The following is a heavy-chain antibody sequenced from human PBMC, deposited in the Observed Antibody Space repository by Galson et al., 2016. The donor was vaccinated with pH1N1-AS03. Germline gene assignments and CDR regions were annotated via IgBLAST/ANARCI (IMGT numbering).Heavy chain of an antibody. J-gene: IGHJ4*02. Sequence: QSGAEVKKPGESLQISCQVSGYKFSNYMIAWVRQMHGKGLEWMGLIYPGDGDTRYSPSFQGQVTISADKSTSTAFLQWSSLKASDTAVYYCARRDKGHYDFWGGDYPVDYWGEGAVVTVSS. CDR3: ARRDKGHYDFWGGDYPVDY. D-gene: IGHD3-3*01. V-gene: IGHV5-51*03. CDR2: IYPGDGDT. CDR1: GYKFSNYM.